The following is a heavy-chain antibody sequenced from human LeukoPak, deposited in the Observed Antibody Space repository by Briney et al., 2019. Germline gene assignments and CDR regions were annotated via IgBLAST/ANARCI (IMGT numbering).Heavy chain of an antibody. J-gene: IGHJ4*02. CDR2: ISGSGGNT. CDR3: AKKGYYDGSGYYMYYFDH. Sequence: PGGSLRLSCAASGFTFSNFAMTWVRQAPVKGLEWVSAISGSGGNTYYADSVKGRFTISRDNSENTLYLQVNSLRAEDTAVYYCAKKGYYDGSGYYMYYFDHWGQGTLVTVSS. CDR1: GFTFSNFA. D-gene: IGHD3-22*01. V-gene: IGHV3-23*01.